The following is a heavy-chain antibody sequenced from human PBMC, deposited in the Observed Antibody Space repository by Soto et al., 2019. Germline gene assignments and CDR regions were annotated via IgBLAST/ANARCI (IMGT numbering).Heavy chain of an antibody. CDR1: GGSISSGGYS. CDR2: IYHSGNT. CDR3: ARVWFGESSWFDP. D-gene: IGHD3-10*01. Sequence: SETLSLTCAVSGGSISSGGYSWSWIRQPPGKGLEWIGYIYHSGNTYYNPSLKSRVTTSVDRSKNQFSLNLSSVTAADTAVYYCARVWFGESSWFDPWGQGTLVTVSS. J-gene: IGHJ5*02. V-gene: IGHV4-30-2*01.